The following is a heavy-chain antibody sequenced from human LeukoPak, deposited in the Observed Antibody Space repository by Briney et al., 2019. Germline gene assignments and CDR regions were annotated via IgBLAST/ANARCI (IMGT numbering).Heavy chain of an antibody. Sequence: PGGSLRLSCAASGFAFSSYSMNWVRQAPGKGLEWVSSISSSSSYIYYADSVKGRFTISRDNAKNSPYLQMNSLRAEDTAVYYCARDGRGYDYVWGSYRIFDYWGQGTLVTVSS. V-gene: IGHV3-21*01. D-gene: IGHD3-16*02. CDR1: GFAFSSYS. CDR3: ARDGRGYDYVWGSYRIFDY. J-gene: IGHJ4*02. CDR2: ISSSSSYI.